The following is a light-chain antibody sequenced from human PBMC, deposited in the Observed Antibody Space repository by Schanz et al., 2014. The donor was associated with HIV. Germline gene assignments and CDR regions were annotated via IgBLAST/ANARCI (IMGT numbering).Light chain of an antibody. CDR2: LKSDGSH. CDR3: QTWGTGIWL. Sequence: QLVLTQSPSASASLGASVKLTCTLSSGPSSYAIAWHQQQPEKGPRYLMKLKSDGSHTKGDGIPDRFSGSSSGAERYLTISSLQSEDEADYYCQTWGTGIWLFAGGTKLTVL. V-gene: IGLV4-69*01. CDR1: SGPSSYA. J-gene: IGLJ2*01.